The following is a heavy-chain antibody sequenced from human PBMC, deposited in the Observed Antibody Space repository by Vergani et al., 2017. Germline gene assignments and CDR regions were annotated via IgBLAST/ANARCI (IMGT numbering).Heavy chain of an antibody. J-gene: IGHJ6*02. CDR2: IIPIFGTA. Sequence: QVQLVQSGAEVKKPGSSVKVSCKASGGTFSSYAISWVRQAPGQGLEWMGGIIPIFGTANYAQKFQGRVTITADESTSTAYMELSSLRSEDTAVYYCARFSGYCSSTSWCYYGMDVWGQGTTVTVSS. D-gene: IGHD2-2*01. CDR1: GGTFSSYA. CDR3: ARFSGYCSSTSWCYYGMDV. V-gene: IGHV1-69*01.